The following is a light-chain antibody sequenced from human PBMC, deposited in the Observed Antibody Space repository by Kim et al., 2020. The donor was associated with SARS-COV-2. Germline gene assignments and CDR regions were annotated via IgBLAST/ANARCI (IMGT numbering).Light chain of an antibody. CDR2: VNNDGSH. CDR1: SGHTRYA. CDR3: QTWDTGIRV. V-gene: IGLV4-69*01. J-gene: IGLJ3*02. Sequence: ASVKLAGILSSGHTRYAIAWHHQQPEKGPRYLMKVNNDGSHSAGDGISDRFSGSSSGAERYLTVSSLQYEDEAGYYCQTWDTGIRVFGGGTQLTVL.